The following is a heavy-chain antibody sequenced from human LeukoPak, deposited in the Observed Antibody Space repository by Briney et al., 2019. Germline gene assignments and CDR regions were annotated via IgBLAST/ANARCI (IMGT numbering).Heavy chain of an antibody. CDR2: ISAYNGNT. CDR1: GYTFTSYG. D-gene: IGHD5-18*01. CDR3: ARDRVGYSYGQPNWFAP. Sequence: ASVKVSCKASGYTFTSYGISWVRQATGQGLEWMGWISAYNGNTNYAQKLQGRVTMTTDTSTSTAYMELRSLRSDDTAVYYCARDRVGYSYGQPNWFAPWGQGTLVTVSS. J-gene: IGHJ5*02. V-gene: IGHV1-18*04.